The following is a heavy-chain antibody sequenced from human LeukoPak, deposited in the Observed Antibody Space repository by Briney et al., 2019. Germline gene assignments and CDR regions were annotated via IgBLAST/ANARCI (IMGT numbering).Heavy chain of an antibody. V-gene: IGHV1-18*04. Sequence: AASVKVSFTASGSTFPSHAITWLXQAPGQGPEWMGWIXXSNGDKNYXXXLQGRITXTXXXSTITAYLELTNLKSDDTAVYYCATRGITAARLDYWGQGTLVTVSS. CDR1: GSTFPSHA. D-gene: IGHD2-2*01. J-gene: IGHJ4*02. CDR3: ATRGITAARLDY. CDR2: IXXSNGDK.